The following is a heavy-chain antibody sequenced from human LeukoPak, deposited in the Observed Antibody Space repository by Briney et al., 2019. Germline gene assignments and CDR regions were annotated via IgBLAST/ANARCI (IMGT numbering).Heavy chain of an antibody. Sequence: ASLKVSCKASGYTFTSYAIHWVRQAPGQRLEWMGWINAGNGNTKYSQEFQGRVTITRDISASTTYMELSSLRSEDMAVYYCARGGGSGYYYLFDYWGQGTLVTVSS. J-gene: IGHJ4*02. CDR2: INAGNGNT. V-gene: IGHV1-3*03. CDR1: GYTFTSYA. CDR3: ARGGGSGYYYLFDY. D-gene: IGHD3-22*01.